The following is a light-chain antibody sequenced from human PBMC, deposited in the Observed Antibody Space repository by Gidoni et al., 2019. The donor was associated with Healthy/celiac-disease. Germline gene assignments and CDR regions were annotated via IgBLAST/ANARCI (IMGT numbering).Light chain of an antibody. V-gene: IGKV3-20*01. CDR1: QSVSSSY. CDR2: GAS. CDR3: QQYGSSPLR. J-gene: IGKJ1*01. Sequence: EIVLTQSPGTLSLSPGERSTLSCRASQSVSSSYLAWYQQKPGQAPRLLIYGASSRATGIPDRFSGSGSGTDVTLTISRLEPEDFAVYYCQQYGSSPLRFXQXTKVEIK.